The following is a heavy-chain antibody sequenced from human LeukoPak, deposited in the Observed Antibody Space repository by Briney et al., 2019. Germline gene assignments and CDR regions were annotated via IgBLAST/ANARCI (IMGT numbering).Heavy chain of an antibody. CDR3: ARLHYDILTGSYYFDY. CDR1: GDTFTSCD. Sequence: ASVKVSCKASGDTFTSCDINWVRQATGQGLEWMGWMNPNSGNTGYAQKFQGRVTMTRNTSISTAYMELSSLRSEDTAVYYCARLHYDILTGSYYFDYWGQGTLVTVSS. CDR2: MNPNSGNT. D-gene: IGHD3-9*01. J-gene: IGHJ4*02. V-gene: IGHV1-8*01.